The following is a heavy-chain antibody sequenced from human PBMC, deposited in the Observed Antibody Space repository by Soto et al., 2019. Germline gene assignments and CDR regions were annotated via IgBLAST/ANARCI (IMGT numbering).Heavy chain of an antibody. CDR3: ARDRGSGSSLGY. J-gene: IGHJ4*02. Sequence: QVQLAESGGGLVKPGGSLRLSCAASVFTFSDYYMSWIRQTPGKWLERVSYISSSSSYTNYADSVKGRFTSSRDNAKNSLYLQMNSLRAEDTAVYYFARDRGSGSSLGYWGQGTLVTVSS. CDR1: VFTFSDYY. CDR2: ISSSSSYT. D-gene: IGHD3-10*01. V-gene: IGHV3-11*05.